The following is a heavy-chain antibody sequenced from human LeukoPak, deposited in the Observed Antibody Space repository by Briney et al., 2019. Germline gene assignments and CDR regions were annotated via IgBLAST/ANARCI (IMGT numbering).Heavy chain of an antibody. CDR3: ARDGRQQQLWGLGYYFDY. CDR2: IYTSGST. V-gene: IGHV4-4*07. J-gene: IGHJ4*02. D-gene: IGHD6-13*01. CDR1: GASISSYY. Sequence: SETLSLTCTVSGASISSYYWSWIRQPAGKGLEWIGRIYTSGSTNYNPSLKSRVTMSVDTSKNQFSLKLSSVTAADTAVYYCARDGRQQQLWGLGYYFDYWGQGTLVTVSS.